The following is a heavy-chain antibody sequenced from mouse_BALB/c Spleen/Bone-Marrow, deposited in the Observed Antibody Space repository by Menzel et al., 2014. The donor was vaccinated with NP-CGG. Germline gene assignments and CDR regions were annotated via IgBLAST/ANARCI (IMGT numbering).Heavy chain of an antibody. Sequence: VQLQQSGAELAKPGASVKMSCKASGYTFTSYWMHWVKQRPGQGLEWIGYINPSTGYTEYNQKFKDKATLTADESSGTAYMQLSSLTSEDSAVYYCASPYGNYDAMDYWGQGTSVTVSS. J-gene: IGHJ4*01. V-gene: IGHV1-7*01. D-gene: IGHD2-1*01. CDR1: GYTFTSYW. CDR2: INPSTGYT. CDR3: ASPYGNYDAMDY.